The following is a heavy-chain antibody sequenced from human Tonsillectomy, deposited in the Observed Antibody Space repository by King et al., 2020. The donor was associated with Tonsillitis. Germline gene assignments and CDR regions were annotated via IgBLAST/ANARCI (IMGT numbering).Heavy chain of an antibody. J-gene: IGHJ5*02. D-gene: IGHD3-22*01. CDR1: GFTFGDYG. CDR3: AREDYYASSGYT. CDR2: INWNGGRT. V-gene: IGHV3-20*04. Sequence: QLVQSGGGLVRPGGSLRLSCAASGFTFGDYGMSWVRQAPGKGLEWVSGINWNGGRTGYADSVKGRFTISRDNAKNTLYLQMNSLRAEDTALYYCAREDYYASSGYTWGQGTLVTVSS.